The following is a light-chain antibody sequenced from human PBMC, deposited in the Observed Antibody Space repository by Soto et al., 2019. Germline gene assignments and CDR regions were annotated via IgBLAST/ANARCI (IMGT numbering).Light chain of an antibody. CDR1: NSDGGYNY. V-gene: IGLV2-14*01. CDR2: EVN. J-gene: IGLJ1*01. CDR3: SSYTTAFFYV. Sequence: QSALAQPASVSGSPGQSITISCTGTNSDGGYNYVSWYQQDPGKVPKLILYEVNSRPSGVSSRFSGSKSDYTASLTISGLQAEDEADYYCSSYTTAFFYVFGTGTKVTVL.